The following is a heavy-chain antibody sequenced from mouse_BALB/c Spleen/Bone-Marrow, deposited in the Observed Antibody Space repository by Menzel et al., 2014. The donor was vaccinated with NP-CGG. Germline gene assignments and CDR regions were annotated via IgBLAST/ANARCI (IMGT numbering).Heavy chain of an antibody. J-gene: IGHJ4*01. CDR2: IRSKRNNFAT. CDR3: VRGIYYYGSNYKNSALDY. D-gene: IGHD1-1*01. V-gene: IGHV10-1*02. CDR1: GFTFNTFA. Sequence: EVMLVESGGGLVQPKGLLKLSCAASGFTFNTFAMNWVRQAPGKGLEWVARIRSKRNNFATYYADSVKDRFTISRDDSQSMLYLQMNNLKTEDTAMYYCVRGIYYYGSNYKNSALDYWGQGTSVTVSS.